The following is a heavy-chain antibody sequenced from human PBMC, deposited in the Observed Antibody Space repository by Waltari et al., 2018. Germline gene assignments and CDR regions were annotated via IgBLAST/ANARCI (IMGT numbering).Heavy chain of an antibody. Sequence: QVQLQESGPGLVNPSETLSLTCAVSGIPVHSGFFWGWIRQAQGAGLEWTGSRYHRGDTYYNPALGSRVTMSSDTSKNQFSLKVRSVTAADTALYYCVRRHWEAGYYRDQWGPGTLVTVSS. CDR3: VRRHWEAGYYRDQ. D-gene: IGHD3-9*01. V-gene: IGHV4-38-2*01. CDR2: RYHRGDT. CDR1: GIPVHSGFF. J-gene: IGHJ4*02.